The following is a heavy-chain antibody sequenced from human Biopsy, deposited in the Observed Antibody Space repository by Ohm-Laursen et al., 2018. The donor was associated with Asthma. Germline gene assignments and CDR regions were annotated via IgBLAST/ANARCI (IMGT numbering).Heavy chain of an antibody. Sequence: LRLSCAASGMSVSDYYMTRLRQSPGKGLEWLSHIGIKGTSIYYADSVKGRFTISRDNAKNSLFLQMNGLRADDTAVYFCAGGRYCSGASCLYGMDVWGQGTTVSVSS. CDR3: AGGRYCSGASCLYGMDV. D-gene: IGHD2-15*01. J-gene: IGHJ6*02. V-gene: IGHV3-11*01. CDR2: IGIKGTSI. CDR1: GMSVSDYY.